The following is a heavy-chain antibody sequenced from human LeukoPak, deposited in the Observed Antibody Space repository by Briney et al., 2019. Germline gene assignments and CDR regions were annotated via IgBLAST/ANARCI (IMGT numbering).Heavy chain of an antibody. CDR1: GGTFNSYT. Sequence: VASVKVSCKASGGTFNSYTISWVRQAPGQGLEWMGGIIPIFGTTNYAQKFQGRVSIATDESTSTAYMELSSLRSEDTAVYYCARVVNPYGSGSYYADYWGQGTLVTVSS. CDR3: ARVVNPYGSGSYYADY. J-gene: IGHJ4*02. D-gene: IGHD3-10*01. V-gene: IGHV1-69*05. CDR2: IIPIFGTT.